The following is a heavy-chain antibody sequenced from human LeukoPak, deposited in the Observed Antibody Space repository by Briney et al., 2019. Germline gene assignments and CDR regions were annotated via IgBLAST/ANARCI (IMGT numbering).Heavy chain of an antibody. CDR3: AKDPIPFSTMARGVCPVAFDI. CDR1: GFTFSSCA. Sequence: PGGSLRLSCAASGFTFSSCAMSWVRQAPGKGLEWVSGISATGGSTYYADSVKGRFTISRDNSNNTLFLQMNSLRAEDTAVFYCAKDPIPFSTMARGVCPVAFDIRGQGTLVAVSS. V-gene: IGHV3-23*01. CDR2: ISATGGST. D-gene: IGHD3-10*01. J-gene: IGHJ3*02.